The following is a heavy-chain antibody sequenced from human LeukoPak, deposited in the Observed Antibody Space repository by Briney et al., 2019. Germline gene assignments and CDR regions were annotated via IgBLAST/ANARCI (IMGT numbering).Heavy chain of an antibody. Sequence: GGSLRLSCVGSGFTFNDYWIHWVRQAPGKGLEWVSSISSSSSYIYYADSVKGRFTISRDNAKNSLDLQMNSLRAEDTAVYYCARDSKALGEAFDIWGQGTMVTVSS. CDR3: ARDSKALGEAFDI. J-gene: IGHJ3*02. CDR2: ISSSSSYI. CDR1: GFTFNDYW. V-gene: IGHV3-21*01.